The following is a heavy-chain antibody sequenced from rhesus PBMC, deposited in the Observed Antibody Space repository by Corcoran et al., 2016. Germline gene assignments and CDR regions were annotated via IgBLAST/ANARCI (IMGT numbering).Heavy chain of an antibody. CDR1: GGSISSSY. CDR2: IYGSGSST. Sequence: QLQLQESGPGLVKPSETLSVTCAVSGGSISSSYWSWIRQAPGKGLEWIGYIYGSGSSTNYNPSLKRPVTLSVDTSKNQLSMKLSDVTTADTAVYYWARDEVSRGYLDYWGQGVLVTVSS. CDR3: ARDEVSRGYLDY. V-gene: IGHV4-169*02. J-gene: IGHJ4*01.